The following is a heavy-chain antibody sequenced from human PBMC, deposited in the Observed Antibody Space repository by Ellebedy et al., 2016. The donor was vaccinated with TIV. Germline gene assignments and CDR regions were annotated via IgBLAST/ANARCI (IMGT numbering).Heavy chain of an antibody. CDR1: NGSVISPTYS. CDR2: VYSSGRT. J-gene: IGHJ4*02. Sequence: SETLSLXCTVSNGSVISPTYSWSWIRQSPGKPLEWIGYVYSSGRTYYNLALSSRVTISIDTSKNQFSLNLLSVTSADTAFYYCARFKLDPNNFDYWGPGTLVTVS. D-gene: IGHD3/OR15-3a*01. CDR3: ARFKLDPNNFDY. V-gene: IGHV4-61*01.